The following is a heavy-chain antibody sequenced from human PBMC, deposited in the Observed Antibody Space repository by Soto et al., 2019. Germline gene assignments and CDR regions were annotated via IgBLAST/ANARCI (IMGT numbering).Heavy chain of an antibody. Sequence: ASVKVSCKASGYTFTSYGISWVRQAPGQGLEWMGWISAYNGNTNYAQKLQGRVTMTTDTSTSTAYMELRSLRSDDTAVYYCARARITVVRGEPFWFDPWGQGTLVTVSA. CDR2: ISAYNGNT. CDR1: GYTFTSYG. V-gene: IGHV1-18*01. D-gene: IGHD3-10*01. CDR3: ARARITVVRGEPFWFDP. J-gene: IGHJ5*02.